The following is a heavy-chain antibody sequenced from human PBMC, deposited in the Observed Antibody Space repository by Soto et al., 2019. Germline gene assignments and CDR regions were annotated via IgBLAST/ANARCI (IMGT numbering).Heavy chain of an antibody. J-gene: IGHJ4*02. CDR3: ASAAVTGTAGLDF. CDR1: GYTFSGFY. V-gene: IGHV1-2*02. D-gene: IGHD6-19*01. Sequence: ASVKVSCKASGYTFSGFYMHWVRQAPGQGLEWMGWINPNSGGTKSAEKFQGRVTTTRDTSISTAYMELSRLTSDDTAVYYCASAAVTGTAGLDFWGQGTQVTVYS. CDR2: INPNSGGT.